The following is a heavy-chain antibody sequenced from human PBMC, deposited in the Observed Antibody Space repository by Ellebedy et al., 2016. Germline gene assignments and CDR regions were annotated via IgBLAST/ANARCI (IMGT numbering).Heavy chain of an antibody. CDR1: GFTFSSYW. CDR2: INTDGSFT. Sequence: HTGGSLRLSCAASGFTFSSYWMHWVRQAPGKGLVWVSHINTDGSFTNYADSVQGRFTISRDNAKNSLYLQMNSLRAEDTAVYYCPEYTYPNALDYWGQGTLVTVSS. J-gene: IGHJ4*02. V-gene: IGHV3-74*01. CDR3: PEYTYPNALDY. D-gene: IGHD5-18*01.